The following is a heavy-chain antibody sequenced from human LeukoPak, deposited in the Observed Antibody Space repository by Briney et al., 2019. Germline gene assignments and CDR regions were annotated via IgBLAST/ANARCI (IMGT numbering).Heavy chain of an antibody. CDR1: GYTFTTYA. CDR3: ARVALGSWYFDL. V-gene: IGHV1-18*01. CDR2: ISTYNGNT. Sequence: AASVKVSCKASGYTFTTYAISWVRQAPGQGLEWMGWISTYNGNTNYAQKFQGRVTLTTDTSTSTAYMDLRSLRSDDTAVYHCARVALGSWYFDLWGRGTLVTVSS. D-gene: IGHD2-15*01. J-gene: IGHJ2*01.